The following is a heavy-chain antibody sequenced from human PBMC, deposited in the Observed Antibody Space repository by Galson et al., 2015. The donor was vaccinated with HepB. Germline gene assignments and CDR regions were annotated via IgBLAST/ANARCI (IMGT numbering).Heavy chain of an antibody. D-gene: IGHD3-22*01. Sequence: SLRLSCAASGFTFSSYAMHWVRQAPGKGLEWVAVISYDGSNKYYADSVKGRFTISRDNSKNTLYLQMNSLRAEDTAVYYCARVPAREIIDSSGYFDYWGQGTLVTVSS. J-gene: IGHJ4*02. CDR3: ARVPAREIIDSSGYFDY. CDR2: ISYDGSNK. V-gene: IGHV3-30*04. CDR1: GFTFSSYA.